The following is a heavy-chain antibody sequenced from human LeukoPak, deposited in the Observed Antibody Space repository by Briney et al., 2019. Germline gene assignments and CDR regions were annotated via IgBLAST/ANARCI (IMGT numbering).Heavy chain of an antibody. V-gene: IGHV1-2*02. CDR3: ARETINSGTYSEALDY. J-gene: IGHJ4*02. Sequence: ASVKVSCKASGYTFTGYYMHWVRQAPGQGLEWMGWINPDSGDTNYAQKFQGRVTMTRDTSISTAYMELSSLTSDDTAIYYCARETINSGTYSEALDYWGQGTLVTVSS. CDR1: GYTFTGYY. D-gene: IGHD1-26*01. CDR2: INPDSGDT.